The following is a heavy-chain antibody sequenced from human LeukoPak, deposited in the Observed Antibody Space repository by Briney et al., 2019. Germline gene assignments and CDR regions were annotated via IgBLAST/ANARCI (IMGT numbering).Heavy chain of an antibody. CDR2: IIPIFGTA. V-gene: IGHV1-69*13. CDR1: GGTFSSYA. CDR3: ARLTWNDGHENFDY. Sequence: ASVKVSCKASGGTFSSYAISWVRQAPGQGLEWMGGIIPIFGTANYAQKFQGRVTITADESTSTAYMELSRLRSDDTAVYYCARLTWNDGHENFDYWGQGTLVTVSS. J-gene: IGHJ4*02. D-gene: IGHD1-1*01.